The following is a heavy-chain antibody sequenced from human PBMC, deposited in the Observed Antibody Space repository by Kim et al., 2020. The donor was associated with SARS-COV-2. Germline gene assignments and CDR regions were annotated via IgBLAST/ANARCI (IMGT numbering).Heavy chain of an antibody. CDR1: GGTFSSYA. J-gene: IGHJ4*02. V-gene: IGHV1-69*04. Sequence: SVKVSCKASGGTFSSYAISWVRQAPGQGLEWMGRIIPILGIANYAQKFQGRVTITADKSTSTAYMELSSLRSEDTAVYYCAGGESSGYSRGDWGQGTLVTVSS. D-gene: IGHD3-22*01. CDR3: AGGESSGYSRGD. CDR2: IIPILGIA.